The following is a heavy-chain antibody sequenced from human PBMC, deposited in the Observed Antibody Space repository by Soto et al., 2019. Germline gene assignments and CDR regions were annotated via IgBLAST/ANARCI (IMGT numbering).Heavy chain of an antibody. CDR2: INHSGST. Sequence: SETLSLTCAVYGGSFSGYYWSWIRQPPGKGLEWIGEINHSGSTNYNPSLKSRVTISVDTSKNQFSLKLSSVTAADTAVYYCARAGIAVARTKAGVGWFDPWGQGTLVTVSS. CDR1: GGSFSGYY. V-gene: IGHV4-34*01. J-gene: IGHJ5*02. CDR3: ARAGIAVARTKAGVGWFDP. D-gene: IGHD6-19*01.